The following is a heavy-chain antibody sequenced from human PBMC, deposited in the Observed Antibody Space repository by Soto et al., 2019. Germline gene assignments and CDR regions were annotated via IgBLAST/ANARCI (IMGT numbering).Heavy chain of an antibody. V-gene: IGHV1-3*01. D-gene: IGHD6-19*01. J-gene: IGHJ4*02. CDR2: INAGNGNT. CDR3: ARREVPYRSGWYNYFDY. Sequence: ASVKVSCKASGYTFTSYAMHWVRQAPGQRLEWMGWINAGNGNTKYSQKFQGRVTITRDTSASTAYMELSSLRSEDTAAYYCARREVPYRSGWYNYFDYWGQGTLVT. CDR1: GYTFTSYA.